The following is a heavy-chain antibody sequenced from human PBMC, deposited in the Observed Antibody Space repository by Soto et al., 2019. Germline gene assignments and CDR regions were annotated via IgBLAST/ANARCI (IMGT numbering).Heavy chain of an antibody. D-gene: IGHD1-20*01. CDR2: SYYSGTT. CDR3: ARRYGSAFDI. CDR1: GYSISSGNW. Sequence: SETLSLTCAVSGYSISSGNWWGWIRQPPGKGLEWIGYSYYSGTTYYNPSVKSRVTISVDTPKNQFSLQLSSVTAADTAVYYCARRYGSAFDIWGPGPMLPASS. V-gene: IGHV4-28*01. J-gene: IGHJ3*02.